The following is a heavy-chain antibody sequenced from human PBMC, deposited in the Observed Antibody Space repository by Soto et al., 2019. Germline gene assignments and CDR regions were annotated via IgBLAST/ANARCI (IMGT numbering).Heavy chain of an antibody. CDR3: AKDTDFWSGYPLYYFDY. CDR2: ISGRGGSP. Sequence: EVQLLESGGGLVQPGGSLRLSCAASGFTFSSYAMSWVRQSPGKGLEWVSAISGRGGSPYYADTVQGRVTISIDNSKNTMYLQMNSLRAEDTAVYYCAKDTDFWSGYPLYYFDYWGQGTLVTVSS. J-gene: IGHJ4*02. V-gene: IGHV3-23*01. D-gene: IGHD3-3*01. CDR1: GFTFSSYA.